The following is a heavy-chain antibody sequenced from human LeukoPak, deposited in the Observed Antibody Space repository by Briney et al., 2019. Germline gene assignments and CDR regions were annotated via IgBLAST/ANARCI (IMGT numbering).Heavy chain of an antibody. D-gene: IGHD2-15*01. CDR1: GFTFSSYG. V-gene: IGHV3-30*18. J-gene: IGHJ4*02. Sequence: TGGSLRLSCAASGFTFSSYGTHWVRQAPGKGLEWVAVISYDGSNKYYADSVKGRFTISRDNSKNTLYLQMNSLRAEDAAVYYCAKAPVTSCSGVYCYPFDYWGQGTLVTVSS. CDR3: AKAPVTSCSGVYCYPFDY. CDR2: ISYDGSNK.